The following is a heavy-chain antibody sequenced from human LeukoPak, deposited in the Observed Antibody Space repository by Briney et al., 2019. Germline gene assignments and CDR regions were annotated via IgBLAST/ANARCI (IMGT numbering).Heavy chain of an antibody. V-gene: IGHV4-59*08. J-gene: IGHJ5*02. CDR3: ARQHGGNWFDP. CDR2: IYYSGST. Sequence: SETLSLTCTVSGGSISSYYWSWIRQPPGKGLEWIGYIYYSGSTNYHPSLKSRVTISVDTSKNQFSLKLSSVTAADTAVYYCARQHGGNWFDPWGQGTLVTVSS. CDR1: GGSISSYY. D-gene: IGHD3-16*01.